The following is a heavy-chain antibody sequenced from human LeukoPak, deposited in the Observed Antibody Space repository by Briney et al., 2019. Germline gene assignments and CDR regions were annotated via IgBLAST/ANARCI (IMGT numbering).Heavy chain of an antibody. CDR3: ARPSIIRYGSGSESLAHFDY. CDR1: GYSFTSYW. D-gene: IGHD3-10*01. J-gene: IGHJ4*02. CDR2: IYPGDSDT. Sequence: GESLKISCKGSGYSFTSYWIGWVRQMPGKGLEWMGIIYPGDSDTRYSPSFQGQVTISADKSISAAYLQWSSLKASDTAMYYCARPSIIRYGSGSESLAHFDYWGQGTLVTVSS. V-gene: IGHV5-51*01.